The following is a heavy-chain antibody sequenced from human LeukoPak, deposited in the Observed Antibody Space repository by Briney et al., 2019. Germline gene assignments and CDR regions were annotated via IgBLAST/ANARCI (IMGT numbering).Heavy chain of an antibody. Sequence: GGSLRLSCAASGFTFSTYNMNCVRQAPGKGLEWVSSISSSGRYIYCGDSVKGRFTISSDNAKNSLYLQMNTLRAEDSAVYYCAREQWLVRGPFDYWGQGTPVTVSS. V-gene: IGHV3-21*01. D-gene: IGHD6-19*01. CDR2: ISSSGRYI. J-gene: IGHJ4*02. CDR1: GFTFSTYN. CDR3: AREQWLVRGPFDY.